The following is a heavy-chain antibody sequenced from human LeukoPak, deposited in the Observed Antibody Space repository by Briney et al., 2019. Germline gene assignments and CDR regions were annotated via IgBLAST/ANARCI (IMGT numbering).Heavy chain of an antibody. Sequence: GRSLRLSCAASGFTFSSYGMHWVRQAPCKGLEWVAVIWYDGSNKYYADSVKGRFTISRDNSKNTLYLQMNSLRAEDTAVYYCARDRRAPYGDYGLDYWGQGTLVTVSS. D-gene: IGHD4-17*01. CDR2: IWYDGSNK. CDR3: ARDRRAPYGDYGLDY. V-gene: IGHV3-33*01. J-gene: IGHJ4*02. CDR1: GFTFSSYG.